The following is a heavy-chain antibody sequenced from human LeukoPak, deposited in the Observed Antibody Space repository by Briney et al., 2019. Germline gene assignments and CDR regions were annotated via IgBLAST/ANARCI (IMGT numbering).Heavy chain of an antibody. V-gene: IGHV4-38-2*01. CDR3: ARVYSGSTWYYLDY. J-gene: IGHJ4*02. CDR1: HYSISSPYF. Sequence: SETLSLTCAVSHYSISSPYFWGWIRQPPGKGLEWIGSIYHTGRTNYNPSINSRVTMSLDTSKNQFSLNLNSVTAADTAVYHCARVYSGSTWYYLDYWGQGILVTVSS. CDR2: IYHTGRT. D-gene: IGHD5-12*01.